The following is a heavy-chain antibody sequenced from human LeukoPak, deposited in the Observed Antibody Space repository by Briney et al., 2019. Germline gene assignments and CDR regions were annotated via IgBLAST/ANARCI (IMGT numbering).Heavy chain of an antibody. D-gene: IGHD3-3*01. CDR2: ITHSGST. Sequence: SETLSLTCAVYGGSFSGYYWSWIRQPPGKGLEWIGEITHSGSTNYNPSLKSRVTISVDTSKNQFSLKLSSVTAADTAVYYCASSAYDFWSGYYARWFDPWGQGTLVTVSS. V-gene: IGHV4-34*01. CDR1: GGSFSGYY. J-gene: IGHJ5*02. CDR3: ASSAYDFWSGYYARWFDP.